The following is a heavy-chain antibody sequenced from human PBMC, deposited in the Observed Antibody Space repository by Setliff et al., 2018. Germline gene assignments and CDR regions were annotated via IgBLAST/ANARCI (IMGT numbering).Heavy chain of an antibody. Sequence: SETLSLTCTVSGDSISSRTNYWSWIRQPAGEGLEWIGQIYTSWSTNYNPSLKSRVTISLDTSKNQFSLSLTSVTAEDTAVYYCARTGTYRYFDYWGQGTQVTVSA. D-gene: IGHD1-1*01. J-gene: IGHJ4*02. CDR1: GDSISSRTNY. CDR2: IYTSWST. V-gene: IGHV4-61*09. CDR3: ARTGTYRYFDY.